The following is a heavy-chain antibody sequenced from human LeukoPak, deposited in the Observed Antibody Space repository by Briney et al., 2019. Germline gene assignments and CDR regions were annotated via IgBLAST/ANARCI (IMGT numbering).Heavy chain of an antibody. CDR2: INWNGGST. Sequence: GGSLRLSCAASGFTFDDYGMSWVRQAPGKGLEWVSGINWNGGSTGYADSVKGRFTISRDNAKNSLYLQMNSLRAEDTALYHCARRLTYYDILTGYGDYYYGMDVWGQGTTVTVSS. CDR3: ARRLTYYDILTGYGDYYYGMDV. J-gene: IGHJ6*02. D-gene: IGHD3-9*01. V-gene: IGHV3-20*01. CDR1: GFTFDDYG.